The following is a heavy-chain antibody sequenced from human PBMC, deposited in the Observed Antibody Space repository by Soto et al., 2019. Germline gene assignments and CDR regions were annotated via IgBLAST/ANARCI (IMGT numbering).Heavy chain of an antibody. CDR2: INPHGGST. CDR1: GDTFTSYY. J-gene: IGHJ5*02. CDR3: ARSSGGNFGIIIEGSNWFDP. V-gene: IGHV1-46*01. D-gene: IGHD3-3*01. Sequence: ASVKVSCKAPGDTFTSYYLNWVRQAPGQGLEWMGVINPHGGSTKYAQKFQGGVTMTRDTSRSTVYMELRSLRSDDTAIYYCARSSGGNFGIIIEGSNWFDPWGQGTLVTVSS.